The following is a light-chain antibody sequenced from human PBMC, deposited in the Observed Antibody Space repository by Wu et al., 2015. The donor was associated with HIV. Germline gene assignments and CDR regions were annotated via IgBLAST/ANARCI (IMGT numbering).Light chain of an antibody. CDR3: QQYHNWPFYT. J-gene: IGKJ2*01. V-gene: IGKV3-15*01. CDR2: GAS. CDR1: QNVSNN. Sequence: EKVMTQSPASLSVSPGERVTLSCRASQNVSNNLAWYQQKTGQAPRLLLYGASTRASGIPARFSGAGSETDFTLTINNVEPADLAVYYCQQYHNWPFYTFGQGTKLNIK.